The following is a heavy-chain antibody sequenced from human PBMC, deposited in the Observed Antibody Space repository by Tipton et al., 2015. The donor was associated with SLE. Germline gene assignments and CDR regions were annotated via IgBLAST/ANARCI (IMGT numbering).Heavy chain of an antibody. J-gene: IGHJ6*02. CDR2: IWYDGSNK. V-gene: IGHV3-33*06. CDR3: AKDHHPDYYDSPGRHGMDV. Sequence: QVQLVQSGGGVVQPGRSLRLSCAASGFTFSSYGMHWVRQAPGKGLEWVAVIWYDGSNKYYADSVKGRFTISRDNSKNTLYLQMNSLRAEDTAVYYCAKDHHPDYYDSPGRHGMDVWGQGTTVTVSS. D-gene: IGHD3-22*01. CDR1: GFTFSSYG.